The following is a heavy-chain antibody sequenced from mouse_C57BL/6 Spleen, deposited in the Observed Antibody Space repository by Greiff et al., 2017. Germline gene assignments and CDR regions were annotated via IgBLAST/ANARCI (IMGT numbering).Heavy chain of an antibody. Sequence: QVQLQQSGAELVRPGSSVKLSCKASGYTFTSYWMHWVKQRPIQGLEWIGNIDPSDSETHYNQKFKDKATLTVDKSSSTAYMQLSSLTSVDSAVYYCAKNDADYAMDYWGPGTTVTVAS. V-gene: IGHV1-52*01. CDR2: IDPSDSET. J-gene: IGHJ4*01. CDR1: GYTFTSYW. CDR3: AKNDADYAMDY. D-gene: IGHD2-12*01.